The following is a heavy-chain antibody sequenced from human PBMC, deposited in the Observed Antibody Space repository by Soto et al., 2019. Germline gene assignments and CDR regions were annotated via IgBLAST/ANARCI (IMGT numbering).Heavy chain of an antibody. Sequence: EVRLVESGGGLVQPGGSLRLSCVTSGFTFSSFWMSWVRQAPGKGLEWVANIKGDGTEKRYVDSVKGRFTISRDNAKNSVYLQMNSLRAEDTALYFCGRDEVRNGVGVWGQGTTVIVSS. CDR3: GRDEVRNGVGV. CDR2: IKGDGTEK. J-gene: IGHJ6*02. V-gene: IGHV3-7*01. CDR1: GFTFSSFW.